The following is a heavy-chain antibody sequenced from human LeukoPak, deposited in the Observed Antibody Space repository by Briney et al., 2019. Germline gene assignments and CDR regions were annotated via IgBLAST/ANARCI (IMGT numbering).Heavy chain of an antibody. J-gene: IGHJ4*02. CDR2: IIPILGIA. CDR1: GGTFSSYA. Sequence: GASVKVSCKASGGTFSSYAISWVRQAPGQGLEWMGRIIPILGIANYAQKFQGRVTITADKSTSTAYMELSSLRSEDTAVYYCARSAVAGQRRIFDYWGQGTLVTVSS. V-gene: IGHV1-69*04. D-gene: IGHD6-19*01. CDR3: ARSAVAGQRRIFDY.